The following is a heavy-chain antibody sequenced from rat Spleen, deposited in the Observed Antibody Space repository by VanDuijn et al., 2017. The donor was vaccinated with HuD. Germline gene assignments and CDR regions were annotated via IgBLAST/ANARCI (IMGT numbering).Heavy chain of an antibody. CDR1: GFTFSDYN. CDR3: VRQGYLRDWYFDF. CDR2: ISYDGSST. J-gene: IGHJ1*01. Sequence: EVQLVESDGGLVQPGRSLKLSCAASGFTFSDYNMAWVRQAPTKGLDWVATISYDGSSTYYRDSVKGRFTVSRNNAKSTLYLEMDSLRSEDTATYYCVRQGYLRDWYFDFWGPGTMVTVSS. D-gene: IGHD2-7*01. V-gene: IGHV5-29*01.